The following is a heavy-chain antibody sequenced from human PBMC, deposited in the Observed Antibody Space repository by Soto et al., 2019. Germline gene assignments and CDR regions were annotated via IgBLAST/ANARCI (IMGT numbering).Heavy chain of an antibody. Sequence: QVQLQQWGAGLLKPSETLSLACAVYDGSFSGYRWTWIRQPPGKGLEWIGEINHSGSINYNPSLKSRLTISIDTSKSQFSLKLSSVTAADSALYYCARVDGGYQAFDSWGQGTLVTVSS. J-gene: IGHJ4*02. CDR2: INHSGSI. CDR3: ARVDGGYQAFDS. D-gene: IGHD4-17*01. CDR1: DGSFSGYR. V-gene: IGHV4-34*01.